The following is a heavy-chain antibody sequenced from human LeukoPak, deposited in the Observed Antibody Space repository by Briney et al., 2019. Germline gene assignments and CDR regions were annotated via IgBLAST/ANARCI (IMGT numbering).Heavy chain of an antibody. J-gene: IGHJ6*03. D-gene: IGHD5-18*01. CDR2: INHSGST. CDR3: ARGSRGYSYGMGGFRGVLGSHYMDV. V-gene: IGHV4-34*01. CDR1: GGSFSGYY. Sequence: PSETLSLTCAVYGGSFSGYYWSWIRQPPGKGLEWIGEINHSGSTNYNPSLKSRVTISVDTSKNQFSLKLSSVTAADTAVYYCARGSRGYSYGMGGFRGVLGSHYMDVWGKGTTVTVSS.